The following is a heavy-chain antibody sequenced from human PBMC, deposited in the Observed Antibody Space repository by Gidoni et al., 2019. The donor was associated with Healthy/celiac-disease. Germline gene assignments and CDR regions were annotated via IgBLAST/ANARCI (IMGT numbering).Heavy chain of an antibody. J-gene: IGHJ4*02. CDR1: GFTVSSNY. D-gene: IGHD3-9*01. V-gene: IGHV3-53*04. Sequence: EPQLVESGGGLVQPGGSRRLSCSASGFTVSSNYMRRVRQALGKGLERVSVIYGGGSTYYADSVKGRLTISTHNSKNAQYLQRKGLRAEDTAVYYCARGGNTISLVGGEIEVGYFDYWGQGTLVTVSS. CDR3: ARGGNTISLVGGEIEVGYFDY. CDR2: IYGGGST.